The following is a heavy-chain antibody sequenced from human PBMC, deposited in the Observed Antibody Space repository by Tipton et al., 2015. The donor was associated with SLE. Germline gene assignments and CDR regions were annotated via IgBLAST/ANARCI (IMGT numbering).Heavy chain of an antibody. CDR1: GYTFISYG. CDR2: ISTFNGDT. D-gene: IGHD1-26*01. V-gene: IGHV1-18*04. Sequence: QLVQSGAEVKKPGASVKVSCKASGYTFISYGISWVRQAPGQGLEWMGWISTFNGDTECAHSLQDRITMTTDSSTSTAYMELRSLRSDDTAVYYCARDLGSYYYYYMDVWGKGTTVTVSS. CDR3: ARDLGSYYYYYMDV. J-gene: IGHJ6*03.